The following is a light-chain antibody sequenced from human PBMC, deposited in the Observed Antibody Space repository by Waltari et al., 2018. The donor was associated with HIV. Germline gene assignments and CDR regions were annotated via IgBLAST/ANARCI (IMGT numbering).Light chain of an antibody. Sequence: QSVLTQSPSVSGAPGQRVTISCSGSSSNIGAGSDVHWYQQLPGTAPKFLIYANTNRPSGVPDRFSGSKSGTSASLAITGLQAEDEADYYCQSYDNSLDAWVFGGGTKLTVL. CDR3: QSYDNSLDAWV. J-gene: IGLJ3*02. CDR1: SSNIGAGSD. CDR2: ANT. V-gene: IGLV1-40*01.